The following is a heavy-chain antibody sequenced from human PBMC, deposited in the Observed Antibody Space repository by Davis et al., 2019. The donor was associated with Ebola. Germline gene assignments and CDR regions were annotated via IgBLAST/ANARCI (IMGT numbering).Heavy chain of an antibody. Sequence: SETLSLTCTVSGGSISSYYWSWIRQPPGKGLEWIGYIYYSGSTNYNPSLKSRVTISVDKSKNQFSLKLSSVTAADTAVYYCARVDYYYYGMDVWGQGTTVTVSS. CDR2: IYYSGST. V-gene: IGHV4-59*12. CDR3: ARVDYYYYGMDV. J-gene: IGHJ6*02. CDR1: GGSISSYY.